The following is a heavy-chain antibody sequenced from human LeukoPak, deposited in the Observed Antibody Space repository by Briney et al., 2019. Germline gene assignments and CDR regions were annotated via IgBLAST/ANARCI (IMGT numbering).Heavy chain of an antibody. J-gene: IGHJ4*02. D-gene: IGHD5-12*01. CDR2: INHSGST. V-gene: IGHV4-34*01. CDR1: GGSFSGYY. CDR3: ARRDIVATVFDY. Sequence: SETLSLTCAVYGGSFSGYYWSWIRQPPGKGLEWIGEINHSGSTNYNPSLKSRVTISVDTSKNQFSLKLSSVTAADTAVYYCARRDIVATVFDYWGQGTLVTVSS.